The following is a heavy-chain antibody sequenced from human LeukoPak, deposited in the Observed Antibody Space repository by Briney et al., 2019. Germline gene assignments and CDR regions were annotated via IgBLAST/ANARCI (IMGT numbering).Heavy chain of an antibody. J-gene: IGHJ4*02. CDR3: AKSWSYGSGMDVDY. D-gene: IGHD3-10*01. CDR1: GFTFSSYG. V-gene: IGHV3-30*02. CDR2: IRYDGSNK. Sequence: GGSLRLSCAASGFTFSSYGMHWVRQAPGKGLEWVAFIRYDGSNKYYADSVKGRFTISRDNSKNTLYLQMNSLRAQDTAVYYCAKSWSYGSGMDVDYWGQGTLVTVSS.